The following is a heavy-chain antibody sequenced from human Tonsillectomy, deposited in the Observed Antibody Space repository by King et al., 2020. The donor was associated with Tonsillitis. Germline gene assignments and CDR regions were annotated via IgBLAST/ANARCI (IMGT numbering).Heavy chain of an antibody. J-gene: IGHJ4*02. CDR3: ARAHYYDSSGYYFFDY. CDR2: ISGSRNYI. V-gene: IGHV3-21*01. CDR1: GFTFSTYS. D-gene: IGHD3-22*01. Sequence: VQLVESGGGLVKPGGSLRLSCAASGFTFSTYSMNWVRQAPGKGLEWVSSISGSRNYIYYADSVKGRFPISRTNAKNSLYLQMNSLRAEDTAVYYCARAHYYDSSGYYFFDYWGQGTLVTVSS.